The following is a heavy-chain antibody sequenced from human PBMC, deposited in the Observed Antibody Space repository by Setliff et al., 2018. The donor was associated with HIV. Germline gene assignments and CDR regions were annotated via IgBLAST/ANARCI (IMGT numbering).Heavy chain of an antibody. CDR3: PRPKLGLGGGSHFDY. V-gene: IGHV4-39*01. CDR2: IHYSGST. J-gene: IGHJ4*02. CDR1: GGSISGTNYY. D-gene: IGHD3-16*01. Sequence: PSETLSLTCTVFGGSISGTNYYWGWIRQPPGKGLEWIGNIHYSGSTYYNPSLRSRVSMSVDTSKNQFSLKMSSVTAAETAFYYWPRPKLGLGGGSHFDYWGQGTLVTVSS.